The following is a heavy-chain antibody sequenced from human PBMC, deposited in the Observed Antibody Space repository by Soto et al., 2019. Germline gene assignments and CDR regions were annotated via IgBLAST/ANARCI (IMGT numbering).Heavy chain of an antibody. D-gene: IGHD3-10*01. V-gene: IGHV1-69*01. Sequence: QVQLLQSGAEVKQPGSSVKVSCKASGGTFNTHAYNWVRQAPGQGLEWVGGIFPIFGTSNYAQKFQGRVTITAYESTRTVYLELGSLRSEDTAVYYCARDLEFRDGNISHLDYWGQGALVTVSS. J-gene: IGHJ4*02. CDR1: GGTFNTHA. CDR3: ARDLEFRDGNISHLDY. CDR2: IFPIFGTS.